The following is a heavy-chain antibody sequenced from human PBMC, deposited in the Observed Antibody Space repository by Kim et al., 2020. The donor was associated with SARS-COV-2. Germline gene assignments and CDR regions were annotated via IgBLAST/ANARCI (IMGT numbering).Heavy chain of an antibody. J-gene: IGHJ4*02. CDR2: IYDDGTT. CDR1: GFTVSNSY. Sequence: GGSLRLSCAASGFTVSNSYMSWIRQAPGKGLEWVSVIYDDGTTHYADSVKGRFTISRDNPKNTLYLQMNSLSVEDTAMYYCARGARFSAIVDFWGQGTLV. D-gene: IGHD3-3*01. V-gene: IGHV3-53*01. CDR3: ARGARFSAIVDF.